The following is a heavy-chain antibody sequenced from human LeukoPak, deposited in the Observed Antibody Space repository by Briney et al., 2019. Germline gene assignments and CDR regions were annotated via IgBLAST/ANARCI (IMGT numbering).Heavy chain of an antibody. Sequence: GRSLRLSCAASGFTFSSYTMHWVRQAPGKGLEWVAFVLYDGSDQYYADSVKGRFTISRDNSKNTVYLQMNSLTVEDTAVYYGARDVQSGSIAPWGQGTLVTVSS. D-gene: IGHD3-3*01. V-gene: IGHV3-30*04. CDR3: ARDVQSGSIAP. CDR1: GFTFSSYT. CDR2: VLYDGSDQ. J-gene: IGHJ5*02.